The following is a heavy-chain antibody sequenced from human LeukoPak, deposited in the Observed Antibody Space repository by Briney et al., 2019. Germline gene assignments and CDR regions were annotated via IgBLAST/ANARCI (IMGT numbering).Heavy chain of an antibody. CDR3: AREEWQQVVGGNGYFVY. CDR1: GYTFTSYA. CDR2: ISASSGST. V-gene: IGHV1-18*01. D-gene: IGHD6-13*01. J-gene: IGHJ4*02. Sequence: GASVKLSCKASGYTFTSYAISWVRQAPGQGLEWMSSISASSGSTNYAQKLKGRFTMSRDTSKNTAYLQMRSLRSEDTAVYYRAREEWQQVVGGNGYFVYWGQGTLVTVSS.